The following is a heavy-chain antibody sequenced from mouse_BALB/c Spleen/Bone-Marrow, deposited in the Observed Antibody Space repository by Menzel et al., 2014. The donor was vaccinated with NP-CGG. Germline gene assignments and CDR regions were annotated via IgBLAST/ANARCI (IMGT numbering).Heavy chain of an antibody. J-gene: IGHJ2*01. CDR1: GFTFSAYS. D-gene: IGHD2-4*01. CDR3: SKDGGYDYSYYFDY. V-gene: IGHV5-6-4*01. Sequence: EVQRVESGGGLVKPGGSLKLSCAASGFTFSAYSMSWVRQTPEKRLEWVATISSGGHDTFYSESVKGRFIISRDNVKNTLYLQMDSLRSVDSAVCYCSKDGGYDYSYYFDYWGQGTTLTVSS. CDR2: ISSGGHDT.